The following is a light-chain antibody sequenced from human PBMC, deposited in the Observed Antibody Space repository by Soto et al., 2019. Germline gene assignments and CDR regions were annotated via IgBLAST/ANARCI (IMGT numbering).Light chain of an antibody. J-gene: IGLJ1*01. CDR1: SSDVGGYNY. CDR3: SSYTTSNTRQIV. Sequence: QSVLTQPAPVSGSPGQSITISCTGTSSDVGGYNYVSWYQHHPGKAPKLLIYDVSNRPSGVSNRSSGSKSDNTASLTISGFQPEDEADYYCSSYTTSNTRQIVFGTGTRSPS. CDR2: DVS. V-gene: IGLV2-14*03.